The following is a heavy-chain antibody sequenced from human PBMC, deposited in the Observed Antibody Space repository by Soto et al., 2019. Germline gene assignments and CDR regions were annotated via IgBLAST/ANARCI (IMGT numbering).Heavy chain of an antibody. J-gene: IGHJ5*02. V-gene: IGHV1-3*01. D-gene: IGHD2-21*01. CDR1: GYTFTSYA. CDR3: AFGFRGGAAVWTDP. Sequence: GASVKVSWKASGYTFTSYAMHWVRQAPGQRLEWMGWINAGNGNTKYSQKFQGRVTITRDTSASTAYMELSSLRSEDTAVYYCAFGFRGGAAVWTDPWGQGTLVTVSS. CDR2: INAGNGNT.